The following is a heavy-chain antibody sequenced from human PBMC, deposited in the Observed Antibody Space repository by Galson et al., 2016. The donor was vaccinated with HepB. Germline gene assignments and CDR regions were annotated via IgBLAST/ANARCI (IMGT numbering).Heavy chain of an antibody. D-gene: IGHD2-21*02. CDR3: ARGGASDASGY. CDR2: IYSGGGT. J-gene: IGHJ4*02. Sequence: SLRLSCAASGFSVSNNYMTWVRQAPGKGLEWVSLIYSGGGTSFADSVKGRFTISRDNSKNTLYLQMNSLSAEDTAVYYCARGGASDASGYWGQGTLVTVSS. CDR1: GFSVSNNY. V-gene: IGHV3-53*01.